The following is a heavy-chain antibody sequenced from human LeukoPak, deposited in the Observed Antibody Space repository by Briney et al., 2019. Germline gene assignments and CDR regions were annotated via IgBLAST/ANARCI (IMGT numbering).Heavy chain of an antibody. CDR2: INPSGGST. V-gene: IGHV1-46*01. CDR1: GYTFTSYY. CDR3: AGERSCSSTSCFDAFDI. D-gene: IGHD2-2*01. J-gene: IGHJ3*02. Sequence: ASVKVSCKASGYTFTSYYMHWVRQAPGQGLEWMGIINPSGGSTSYAQKFQGRVTMTGDTSTSTVYMELSSLRSEDTAVYYCAGERSCSSTSCFDAFDIWGQGTMVTVSS.